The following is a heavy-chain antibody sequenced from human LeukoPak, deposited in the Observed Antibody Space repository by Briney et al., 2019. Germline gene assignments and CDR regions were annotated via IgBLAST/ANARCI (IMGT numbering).Heavy chain of an antibody. V-gene: IGHV3-21*01. J-gene: IGHJ4*02. CDR1: GFTFSSYS. CDR3: ASHRWFGELRYFDY. Sequence: TGGSLRLSCAASGFTFSSYSMNWVRRAPGKGLEWVSSISSSSSYIYYADSVKGRFTISRDNAKNSLYLQMSSLRAEDTAVYYCASHRWFGELRYFDYWGQGTLVTVSS. CDR2: ISSSSSYI. D-gene: IGHD3-10*01.